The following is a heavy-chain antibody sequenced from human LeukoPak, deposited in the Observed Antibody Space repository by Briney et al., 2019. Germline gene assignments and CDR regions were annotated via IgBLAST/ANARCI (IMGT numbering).Heavy chain of an antibody. V-gene: IGHV3-11*05. CDR3: ARDTYSSSWCGFDP. D-gene: IGHD6-13*01. Sequence: GGSLRLSCAASGFTFSDYYMTWIRQAPGKGLEWVSCISSSSTYTNYADSVRGRFTISRDNAKNSLYLQMNSLRAEDTAVYYCARDTYSSSWCGFDPWGQGTLVTVSS. CDR1: GFTFSDYY. J-gene: IGHJ5*02. CDR2: ISSSSTYT.